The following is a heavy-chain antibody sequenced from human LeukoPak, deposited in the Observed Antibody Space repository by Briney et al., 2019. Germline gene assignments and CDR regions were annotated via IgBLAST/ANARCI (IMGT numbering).Heavy chain of an antibody. D-gene: IGHD3-10*01. J-gene: IGHJ6*03. V-gene: IGHV4-34*01. CDR3: ARDTVYGSGLSYYYYYFMDV. CDR2: INHSGST. CDR1: GGSFSGYY. Sequence: PSETLSLTCAVYGGSFSGYYWSWIRQPPGKGLEWIGEINHSGSTNYNPSLKSRVTISVDTSKNQFSLKLSSVTAADTAVYYCARDTVYGSGLSYYYYYFMDVWGKGTTVTISS.